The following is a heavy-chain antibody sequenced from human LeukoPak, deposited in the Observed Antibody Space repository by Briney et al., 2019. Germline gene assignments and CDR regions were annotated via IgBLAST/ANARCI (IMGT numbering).Heavy chain of an antibody. CDR3: VRGPYGSGISNWFDP. J-gene: IGHJ5*02. CDR1: GGSISSSSYY. V-gene: IGHV4-39*07. Sequence: SETLSLTCTVSGGSISSSSYYWGWIRQSPGKGLEWIGNIYYSGSTYYNPSLKSRVTISVDTSKNQFSLNLSSVTAADTAVYYCVRGPYGSGISNWFDPRGQGTLVIVSS. CDR2: IYYSGST. D-gene: IGHD3-10*01.